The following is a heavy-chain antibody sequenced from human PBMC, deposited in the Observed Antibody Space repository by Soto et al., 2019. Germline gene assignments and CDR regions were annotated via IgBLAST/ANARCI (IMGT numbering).Heavy chain of an antibody. CDR2: ISSSSSYI. V-gene: IGHV3-21*01. J-gene: IGHJ6*02. Sequence: PGGSLRLSCAASGFSFSSYSMNWVRQAPGKGLEWVSSISSSSSYIYYADSVKGRFTISRDNAKNSLYLQMNSLRADDTAVYSCERLHSYVGMDVSGQGTTVTVSS. D-gene: IGHD5-18*01. CDR1: GFSFSSYS. CDR3: ERLHSYVGMDV.